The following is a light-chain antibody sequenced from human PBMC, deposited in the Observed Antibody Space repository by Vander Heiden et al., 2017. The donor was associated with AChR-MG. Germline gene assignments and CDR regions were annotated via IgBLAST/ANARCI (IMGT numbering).Light chain of an antibody. Sequence: AIQMTQSPSSLSASVGDRVTITCRASQGIRNDLAWYQQKPGKAPKLLIYAASTLQSGVPSRFSGSGSGTDFTLTISSLQPEDFATYYCLQDSNYPFTFGPGTKVDIK. CDR2: AAS. V-gene: IGKV1-6*01. CDR1: QGIRND. CDR3: LQDSNYPFT. J-gene: IGKJ3*01.